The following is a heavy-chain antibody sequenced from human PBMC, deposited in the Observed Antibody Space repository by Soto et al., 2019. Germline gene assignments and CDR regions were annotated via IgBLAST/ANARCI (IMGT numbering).Heavy chain of an antibody. CDR3: TRSWELIDY. Sequence: EVQVVESGGGSVQPGGSLRLSCAASGFIFTSFWMSWVRQAPGKGLEWVANINEDGSDRYYVESVKGRFTISRDNAKNSVFLQMNSLKVEDTAVYFCTRSWELIDYWGQGTLVTVSS. CDR1: GFIFTSFW. V-gene: IGHV3-7*01. CDR2: INEDGSDR. J-gene: IGHJ4*02. D-gene: IGHD1-26*01.